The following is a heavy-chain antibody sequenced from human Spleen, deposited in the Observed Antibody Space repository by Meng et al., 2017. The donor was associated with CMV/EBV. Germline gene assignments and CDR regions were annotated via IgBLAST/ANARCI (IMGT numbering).Heavy chain of an antibody. CDR2: IYPGDADT. Sequence: GESLKISCEGSGYSFSNYWIDWVRHMPGKGLEWMGSIYPGDADTRYSPSFQGQVTISADKSIRTAYLHWSSLKASDTAIYYCARRGMMTTRGYWFDPWGPGTLVTVSS. CDR1: GYSFSNYW. CDR3: ARRGMMTTRGYWFDP. D-gene: IGHD4-17*01. J-gene: IGHJ5*02. V-gene: IGHV5-51*01.